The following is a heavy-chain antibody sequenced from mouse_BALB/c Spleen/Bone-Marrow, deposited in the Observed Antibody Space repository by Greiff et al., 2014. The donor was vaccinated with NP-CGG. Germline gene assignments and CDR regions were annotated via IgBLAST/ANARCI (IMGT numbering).Heavy chain of an antibody. D-gene: IGHD1-1*01. CDR2: IGYSGST. J-gene: IGHJ2*01. CDR3: ARDDYYGGSYFDY. V-gene: IGHV3-2*02. CDR1: GYSITSDYA. Sequence: DVQLQESGPGLVKPSQSLSLTCTVTGYSITSDYAWNWIRQFPGKKLEWMGFIGYSGSTSYNPSLSSRISVTRDTSKNQFFLHLNSVTTEDTATYYCARDDYYGGSYFDYWGQGTTLTVSS.